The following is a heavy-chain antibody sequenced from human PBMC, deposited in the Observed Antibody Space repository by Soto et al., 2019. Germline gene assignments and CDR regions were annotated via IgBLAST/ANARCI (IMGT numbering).Heavy chain of an antibody. J-gene: IGHJ6*02. D-gene: IGHD3-9*01. CDR2: IDPSDSYT. V-gene: IGHV5-10-1*01. CDR1: GYSFTSYW. CDR3: ASNGPWLLSGMDV. Sequence: GESLKISCKGSGYSFTSYWISWARQMPGKGLEWMGRIDPSDSYTNYSPSFQGHVTISADKSISTAYLQWSSLKASDTAMYYCASNGPWLLSGMDVWGQGTTVTVSS.